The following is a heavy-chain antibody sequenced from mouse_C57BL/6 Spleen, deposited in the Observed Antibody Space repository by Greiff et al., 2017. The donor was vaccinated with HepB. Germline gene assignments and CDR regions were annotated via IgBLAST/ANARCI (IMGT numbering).Heavy chain of an antibody. CDR2: IDPETGGT. J-gene: IGHJ2*01. Sequence: LQESGAELVRPGASVTLSCKASGYTFTDYEMHWVKQTPVHGLEWIGAIDPETGGTAYNQKFKGKAILTADKSSSTAYMELRSLTSEDSAVYYCTRTLYYGSSSDFDYWGQGTTLTVSS. V-gene: IGHV1-15*01. CDR1: GYTFTDYE. CDR3: TRTLYYGSSSDFDY. D-gene: IGHD1-1*01.